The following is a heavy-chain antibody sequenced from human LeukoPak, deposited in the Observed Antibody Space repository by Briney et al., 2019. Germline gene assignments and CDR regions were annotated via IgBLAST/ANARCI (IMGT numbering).Heavy chain of an antibody. CDR2: IRSKAYGGTT. D-gene: IGHD6-13*01. CDR3: TRDQVAAAGRGYMDV. J-gene: IGHJ6*03. V-gene: IGHV3-49*04. CDR1: GFTFGDYA. Sequence: GGSLRLSCTASGFTFGDYAMNWVRQAPGKGLEWVGFIRSKAYGGTTEYAASVKGRFTISRDDSKSIAYLQMNSLKTEDTAVYYCTRDQVAAAGRGYMDVWGKGTTVTISS.